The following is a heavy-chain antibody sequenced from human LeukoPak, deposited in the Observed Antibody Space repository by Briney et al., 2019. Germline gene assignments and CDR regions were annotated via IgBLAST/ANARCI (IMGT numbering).Heavy chain of an antibody. Sequence: APVKVSCKASGYTFTGYYMHWVRQAPGQGLEWMGWINPNSGGTNYAQKFQGRVTMIRDTSISTAYMELSRLRSDDTAVYYCASPGGIAVAGPFDYWGQGTLVTVSS. D-gene: IGHD6-19*01. V-gene: IGHV1-2*02. J-gene: IGHJ4*02. CDR3: ASPGGIAVAGPFDY. CDR1: GYTFTGYY. CDR2: INPNSGGT.